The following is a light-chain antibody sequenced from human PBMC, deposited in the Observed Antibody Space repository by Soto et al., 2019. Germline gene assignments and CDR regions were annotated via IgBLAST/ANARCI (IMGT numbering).Light chain of an antibody. CDR3: QQYGTSFFT. CDR1: QSVSSSS. Sequence: EIVLTQSPATLSLSPGERATLSCRASQSVSSSSVAWYQQKPGQAPRLLIYGASTRATGIPERFSGSGSGTDFTLTISRLEPEDFAVYFCQQYGTSFFTFGGGTKVDIK. CDR2: GAS. J-gene: IGKJ4*01. V-gene: IGKV3-20*01.